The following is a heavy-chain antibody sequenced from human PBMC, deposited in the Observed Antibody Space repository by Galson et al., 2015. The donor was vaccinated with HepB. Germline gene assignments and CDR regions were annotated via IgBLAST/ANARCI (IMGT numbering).Heavy chain of an antibody. J-gene: IGHJ4*02. Sequence: SLRLSCAASGFTFSSYAMHWVRQAPGKGLEWVAVISYDGNNKYYADSVKGRFTISRDTSKNMLYLQMNSLRAEDTAVYYCARERGYSGYDYGGFDYWGQGTLVTVSS. CDR2: ISYDGNNK. CDR3: ARERGYSGYDYGGFDY. V-gene: IGHV3-30-3*01. CDR1: GFTFSSYA. D-gene: IGHD5-12*01.